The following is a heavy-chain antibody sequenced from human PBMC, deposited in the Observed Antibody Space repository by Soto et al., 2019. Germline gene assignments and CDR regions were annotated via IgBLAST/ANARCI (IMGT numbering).Heavy chain of an antibody. CDR1: GFMFSSYT. CDR3: ATPYYYNH. Sequence: GGSLRLSCAASGFMFSSYTMSWVRQAPGKGLEWLSSITSNSDHIDYADSVRGRFTVSRDNARKSLYLQMDSLGAEDTGVYYCATPYYYNHWGPGTLVTVSS. CDR2: ITSNSDHI. J-gene: IGHJ4*02. V-gene: IGHV3-21*01.